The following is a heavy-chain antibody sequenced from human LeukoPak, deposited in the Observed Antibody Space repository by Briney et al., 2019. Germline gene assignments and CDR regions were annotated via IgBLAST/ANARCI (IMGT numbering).Heavy chain of an antibody. CDR3: ARGRHYDILTGYLNPYYFDY. CDR1: GFTFSSYW. D-gene: IGHD3-9*01. Sequence: GGSLRLSCAASGFTFSSYWMSWVRQAPGKGLEWVSSISSSSSYIYYADSVKGRFTISRDNAKNSLYLQMNSLRAEDTAVYYCARGRHYDILTGYLNPYYFDYWGQGTLVTVSS. J-gene: IGHJ4*02. CDR2: ISSSSSYI. V-gene: IGHV3-21*01.